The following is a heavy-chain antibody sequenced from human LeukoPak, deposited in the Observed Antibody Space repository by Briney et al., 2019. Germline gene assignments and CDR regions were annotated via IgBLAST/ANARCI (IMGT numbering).Heavy chain of an antibody. V-gene: IGHV3-33*08. CDR3: ARDLKQWLVLNWFDP. Sequence: GGSLRLSCAASGFTFSSYGMHWVRQAPGKGLEWVAVIWYDGSNKYYADSVKGRFTISRDNSKNTLYLQMNSLRAEDTAVYYCARDLKQWLVLNWFDPWGQGTLVTVSS. D-gene: IGHD6-19*01. CDR2: IWYDGSNK. J-gene: IGHJ5*02. CDR1: GFTFSSYG.